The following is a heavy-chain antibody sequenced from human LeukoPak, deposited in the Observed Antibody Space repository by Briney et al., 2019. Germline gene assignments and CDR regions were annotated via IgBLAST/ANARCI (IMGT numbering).Heavy chain of an antibody. J-gene: IGHJ5*02. V-gene: IGHV3-30*02. CDR3: AKFSYGDYVA. D-gene: IGHD4-17*01. CDR2: IRHDEGNK. CDR1: GFVFSKNG. Sequence: PGGSLRLSCATSGFVFSKNGMHWVRQAPGKGLEWVAFIRHDEGNKYYADSVKGRFTISRDNSKNTLSLQMNSLRPDDTAVYYCAKFSYGDYVAWGQGTLVIVSS.